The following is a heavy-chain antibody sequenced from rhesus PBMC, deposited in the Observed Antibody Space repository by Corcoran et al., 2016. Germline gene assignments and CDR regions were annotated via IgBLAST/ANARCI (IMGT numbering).Heavy chain of an antibody. J-gene: IGHJ4*01. CDR3: ARSYSGYHVGFDY. CDR1: GYSISRGYG. V-gene: IGHV4-127*01. D-gene: IGHD1-44*01. CDR2: IGGSSGST. Sequence: QVQLPESGPGLVKPSENLSLTCAVSGYSISRGYGWSWIRQPPGKGLEWIGYIGGSSGSTNYNPSLKSRVTSSKDTSKNQFSLKLSSVTAADTAVYYCARSYSGYHVGFDYWGQGVLVTVSS.